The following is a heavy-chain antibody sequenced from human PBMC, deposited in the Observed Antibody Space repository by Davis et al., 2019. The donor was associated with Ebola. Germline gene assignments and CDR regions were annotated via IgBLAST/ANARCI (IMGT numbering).Heavy chain of an antibody. CDR1: GYTFTNYG. Sequence: AASVKVSCKASGYTFTNYGVSWVRQAPGLGLEWMGWVSAHNGHTDYAQNFQGRVTITADKSTSTAYMELSSLRSEDTAVYYCARDVGMATITDYWGQGTLVTVSS. D-gene: IGHD5-24*01. J-gene: IGHJ4*02. CDR2: VSAHNGHT. V-gene: IGHV1-18*01. CDR3: ARDVGMATITDY.